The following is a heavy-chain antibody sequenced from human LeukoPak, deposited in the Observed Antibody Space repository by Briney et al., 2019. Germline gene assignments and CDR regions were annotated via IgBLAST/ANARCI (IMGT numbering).Heavy chain of an antibody. CDR2: MNPNSGNT. V-gene: IGHV1-8*01. D-gene: IGHD3-9*01. CDR1: GYTFTSYD. J-gene: IGHJ3*02. CDR3: ARDGELRYFDWLLKGEAFDI. Sequence: GASVKVSCKASGYTFTSYDINWVRQATGQGLEWMGWMNPNSGNTGYAQKFQGRVTMTRNTSISTAYMELSSLRSEDTAVYYCARDGELRYFDWLLKGEAFDIWGQGTMVTVSS.